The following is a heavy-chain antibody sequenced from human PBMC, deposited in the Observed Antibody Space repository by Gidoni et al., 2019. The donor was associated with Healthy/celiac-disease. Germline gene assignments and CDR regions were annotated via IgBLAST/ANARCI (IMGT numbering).Heavy chain of an antibody. D-gene: IGHD3-22*01. CDR1: GFTFSSYS. J-gene: IGHJ4*02. V-gene: IGHV3-21*01. Sequence: EVQLVESGGGLVKSGGSLRLSCAAPGFTFSSYSINCVRQAPGTGLEWVSSISSSSSYIYYADSVKGRFTISRDNAKNSLYLQMNSLRAEDTAVYYCAREPVYYYDSSGYYRGSLDYWGQGTLVAVSS. CDR3: AREPVYYYDSSGYYRGSLDY. CDR2: ISSSSSYI.